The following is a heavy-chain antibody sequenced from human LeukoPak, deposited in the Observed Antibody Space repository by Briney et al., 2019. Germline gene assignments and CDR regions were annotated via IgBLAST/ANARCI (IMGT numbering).Heavy chain of an antibody. CDR2: ISGDSTYI. D-gene: IGHD1-1*01. V-gene: IGHV3-21*01. CDR1: GFTFASYS. J-gene: IGHJ4*02. CDR3: ATVSGRLERQSDLDY. Sequence: GGSLRLSCAASGFTFASYSMNWVRQAPGKGLEWVSSISGDSTYIYNAGSVKGRFTISRDNAQASLYLQMISLRADDTAVYYCATVSGRLERQSDLDYWGQGTIVIVSS.